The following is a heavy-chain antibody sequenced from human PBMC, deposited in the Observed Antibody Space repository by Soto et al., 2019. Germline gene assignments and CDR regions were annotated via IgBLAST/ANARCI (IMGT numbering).Heavy chain of an antibody. CDR1: GFSLSTSGVG. V-gene: IGHV2-5*02. Sequence: QITLKESGPTLVKPTQTLTLTCTFSGFSLSTSGVGVGWIRQPQGKALEWLALISWDDEKRYSPSLKSRLTITKDTSKNQVVLTMTHTDPVDTGTYYCAHSEGWSRMARLDPWGQGTFVTVSS. CDR2: ISWDDEK. J-gene: IGHJ5*02. CDR3: AHSEGWSRMARLDP. D-gene: IGHD6-19*01.